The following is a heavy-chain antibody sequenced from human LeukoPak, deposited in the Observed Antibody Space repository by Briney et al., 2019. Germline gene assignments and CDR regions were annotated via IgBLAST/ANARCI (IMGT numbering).Heavy chain of an antibody. CDR1: GFTFSSYW. CDR3: ARGDDFWSGYYTGGY. CDR2: INSDGSST. Sequence: GGSPRLSCAASGFTFSSYWMSWVRQAPGKGLVWVSRINSDGSSTSYADSVKGRFTISRDNAKNTLYLQMNSLRAEDTAVYYCARGDDFWSGYYTGGYWGQGTLVTVSS. V-gene: IGHV3-74*01. J-gene: IGHJ4*02. D-gene: IGHD3-3*01.